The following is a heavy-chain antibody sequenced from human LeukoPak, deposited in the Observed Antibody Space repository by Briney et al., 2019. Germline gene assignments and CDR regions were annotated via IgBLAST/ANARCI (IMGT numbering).Heavy chain of an antibody. CDR3: AKAPGSSWAAFDS. D-gene: IGHD6-13*01. CDR2: IWYDGSSK. Sequence: GGSLRLSCAASGFTFSSYGMHWVRQAPGKGLEWVALIWYDGSSKHYADSVRGRFTISRDNSKNTLYLQVNSLRAEDTALYYCAKAPGSSWAAFDSWGQGTLVTVSS. CDR1: GFTFSSYG. V-gene: IGHV3-33*03. J-gene: IGHJ4*02.